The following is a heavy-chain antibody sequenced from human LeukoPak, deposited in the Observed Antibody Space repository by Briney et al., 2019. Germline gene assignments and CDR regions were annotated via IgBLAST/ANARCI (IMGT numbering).Heavy chain of an antibody. V-gene: IGHV1-18*01. D-gene: IGHD1/OR15-1a*01. CDR1: GYTFTSYG. CDR2: ISAYNGKT. Sequence: ASVKVSCKASGYTFTSYGISWVRQAPGQGLEWMGWISAYNGKTNYAQKLQGRVTMTTDTSTSTAYMELRSLRSDDTAVYYCAREGTADNYYYYYYMDVWGKGTTVTVSS. J-gene: IGHJ6*03. CDR3: AREGTADNYYYYYYMDV.